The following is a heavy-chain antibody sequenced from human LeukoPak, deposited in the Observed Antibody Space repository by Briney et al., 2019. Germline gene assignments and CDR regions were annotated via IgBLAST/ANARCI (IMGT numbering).Heavy chain of an antibody. CDR1: GFTFSDYY. V-gene: IGHV3-11*04. Sequence: GGSLRLSCTASGFTFSDYYMSWIRQAPGKGLEWVSCISRGGSDSYYADSVKGRFTISRDTAKNSLYLQMNSLRAEDTAVYYCARAAWYDSSGYSYHFDYWGQGTLVTVSS. CDR2: ISRGGSDS. D-gene: IGHD3-22*01. J-gene: IGHJ4*02. CDR3: ARAAWYDSSGYSYHFDY.